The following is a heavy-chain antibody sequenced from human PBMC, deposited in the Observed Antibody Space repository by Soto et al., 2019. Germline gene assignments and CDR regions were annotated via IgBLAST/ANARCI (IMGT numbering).Heavy chain of an antibody. J-gene: IGHJ1*01. CDR2: ISGSGGST. CDR1: GFTFSSYA. D-gene: IGHD3-22*01. CDR3: AKDSPDDSSGYYYSYFQH. V-gene: IGHV3-23*01. Sequence: EVQLLESGGGLVQPGGSLRLSCAASGFTFSSYAMSWVRQAPGKGLEWVSAISGSGGSTYYADSVKGRFTISRDNSKNTLYLQMNSLRAEDTAVYYCAKDSPDDSSGYYYSYFQHWGQGTLVTVSS.